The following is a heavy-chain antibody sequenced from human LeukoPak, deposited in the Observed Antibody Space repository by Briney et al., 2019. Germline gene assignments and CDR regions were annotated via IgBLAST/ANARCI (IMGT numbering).Heavy chain of an antibody. CDR1: GYTFTGYY. D-gene: IGHD3-22*01. CDR3: ARSPTYFYDSSGYYAEEYYSDY. Sequence: ASVKVSCKASGYTFTGYYIHWVRQAPGQGLEWMAWINPNSGGTDYAQKFQGRVTMTRDTSIGTAYMELSRLRSDDTAVYYCARSPTYFYDSSGYYAEEYYSDYWGQGTLVTVSS. CDR2: INPNSGGT. V-gene: IGHV1-2*02. J-gene: IGHJ4*02.